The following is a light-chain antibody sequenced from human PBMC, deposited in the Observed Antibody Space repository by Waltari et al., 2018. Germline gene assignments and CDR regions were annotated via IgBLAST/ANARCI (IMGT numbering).Light chain of an antibody. CDR2: RAS. V-gene: IGKV3-15*01. CDR1: QSINTN. CDR3: QQYHSWLT. J-gene: IGKJ4*01. Sequence: EIVMTQSPATLSVSPGEGATLYCRASQSINTNLAWYQKKPGQAPRPLIFRASTRAAGIPERFSGSGSGTEFALTISSLQSEDFALYYCQQYHSWLTFGGGTKVEIE.